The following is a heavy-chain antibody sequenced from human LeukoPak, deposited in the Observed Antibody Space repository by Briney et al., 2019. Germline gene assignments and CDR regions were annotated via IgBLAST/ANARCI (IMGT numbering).Heavy chain of an antibody. CDR2: INPSGGRSDAT. Sequence: ASVKVSCKASGNTFTRDYMHWLRQAPGQGLEWMGMINPSGGRSDATRYAQKFQGRLTVTSDTSTSTVYMELSSLRSEDTAVYYCARSPMMFRTATLCVGSWFDPWGLGTLVTVS. CDR3: ARSPMMFRTATLCVGSWFDP. CDR1: GNTFTRDY. J-gene: IGHJ5*02. D-gene: IGHD2-15*01. V-gene: IGHV1-46*01.